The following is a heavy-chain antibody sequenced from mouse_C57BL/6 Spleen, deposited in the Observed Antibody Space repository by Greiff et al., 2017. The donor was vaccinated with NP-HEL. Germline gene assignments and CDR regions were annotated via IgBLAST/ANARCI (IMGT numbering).Heavy chain of an antibody. Sequence: VKLVESGPGLVQPSQSLSITCTVSGFSLTSYGVHWVRQSPGKGLEWLGVIWSGGSTDYNAAFISRLSISKDNSKSQVFFKMNSLQAEDTAIYYCARNGDYSPYYYAMDYWGQGTSVTVSS. V-gene: IGHV2-2*01. D-gene: IGHD2-13*01. J-gene: IGHJ4*01. CDR2: IWSGGST. CDR1: GFSLTSYG. CDR3: ARNGDYSPYYYAMDY.